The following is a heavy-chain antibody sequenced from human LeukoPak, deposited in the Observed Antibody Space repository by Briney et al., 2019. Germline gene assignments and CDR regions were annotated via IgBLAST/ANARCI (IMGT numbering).Heavy chain of an antibody. D-gene: IGHD6-13*01. CDR3: ARQVRVRYSSSWDYFDY. Sequence: SETLSLTCTVSGASISSYYWSWIRQPPGKGLEWIGYIYYSGSTNYNPSLKSRVTISVDTSKNQFSLKLSSVTAADTAVYYCARQVRVRYSSSWDYFDYWGQGTLVTVSS. J-gene: IGHJ4*02. CDR1: GASISSYY. CDR2: IYYSGST. V-gene: IGHV4-59*08.